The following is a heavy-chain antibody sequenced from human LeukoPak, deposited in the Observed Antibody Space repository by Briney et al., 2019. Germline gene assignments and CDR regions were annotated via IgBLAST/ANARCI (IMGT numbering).Heavy chain of an antibody. CDR3: AKARGYSSSSENNWFDP. CDR2: ISSSSSYI. D-gene: IGHD6-6*01. Sequence: GGSLRLSCAASGFTFSSYSMNRVRQAPGKELEWVSSISSSSSYIYYADSVKGRFTISRENSKSTLYLQMNSLRAEDTALYYCAKARGYSSSSENNWFDPWGQGTLVTVSS. CDR1: GFTFSSYS. J-gene: IGHJ5*02. V-gene: IGHV3-21*04.